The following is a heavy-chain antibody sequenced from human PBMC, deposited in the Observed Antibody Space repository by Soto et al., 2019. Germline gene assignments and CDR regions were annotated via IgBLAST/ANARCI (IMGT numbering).Heavy chain of an antibody. CDR2: IYWDDDK. V-gene: IGHV2-5*02. J-gene: IGHJ3*01. CDR1: GFSLTTRGVG. CDR3: AHIVITFGGVVADDAFDV. Sequence: SGPTLVNPTETLTLTCTFSGFSLTTRGVGVGWIRQPPGKALEWLAVIYWDDDKRYSPSLKTRLILTKDTPKNQVVLTMTNMDSVDTATYFCAHIVITFGGVVADDAFDVWGQGTMVTVSS. D-gene: IGHD3-16*02.